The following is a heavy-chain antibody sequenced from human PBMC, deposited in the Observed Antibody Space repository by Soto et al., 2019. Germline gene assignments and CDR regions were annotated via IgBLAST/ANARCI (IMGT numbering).Heavy chain of an antibody. Sequence: GASVKVSCKASGYTFTSYAMHWVRQAPGQRLEWMGWINAGNGNTKYPQKFQGRVTITRDTSASTAYMELSSLRSEDTAVYYCASSAGDYLFQHWGQGTLVTVSS. CDR2: INAGNGNT. CDR3: ASSAGDYLFQH. CDR1: GYTFTSYA. V-gene: IGHV1-3*01. J-gene: IGHJ1*01. D-gene: IGHD4-17*01.